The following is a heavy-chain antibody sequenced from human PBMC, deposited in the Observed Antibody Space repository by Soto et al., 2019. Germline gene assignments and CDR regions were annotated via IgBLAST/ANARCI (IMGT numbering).Heavy chain of an antibody. D-gene: IGHD3-9*01. CDR3: ARLTTARAFDI. Sequence: PSETLSLTCTVSGGPISSNSWSWIRQPPGKGLEWIGFIDYSGYTNYNPFLKSRVTISIDRPNNQFSLNLSSVTAADTAVHYCARLTTARAFDIWGQGTMVTVSS. V-gene: IGHV4-59*01. J-gene: IGHJ3*02. CDR2: IDYSGYT. CDR1: GGPISSNS.